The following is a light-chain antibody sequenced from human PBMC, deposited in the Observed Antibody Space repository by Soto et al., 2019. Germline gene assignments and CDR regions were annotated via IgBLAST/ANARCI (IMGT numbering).Light chain of an antibody. CDR3: QQYYSTPRA. CDR1: QSVLYSSNNKNY. V-gene: IGKV4-1*01. CDR2: WAS. Sequence: DIVMTQSPDSLAVSLGERATINCKSSQSVLYSSNNKNYLAWYQQKPGQPPKLLIYWASTRESGVPDRFSGSGSGTDFTLTISSLQAEGGAVYYCQQYYSTPRAFGQGTKVEIQ. J-gene: IGKJ1*01.